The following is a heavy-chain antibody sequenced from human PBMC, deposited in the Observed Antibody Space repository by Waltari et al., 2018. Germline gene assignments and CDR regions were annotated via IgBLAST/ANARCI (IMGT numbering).Heavy chain of an antibody. CDR1: GYTFTSYG. J-gene: IGHJ4*02. Sequence: QVQLVQSGAEVKKPGASVKVSCKASGYTFTSYGISWVRQAPGQGLEWMGWISAYNGNTNYAQKLQGSVTMTTDTSTSTAYMEMRGLRSEDTAVYYCARELGTRFDYGEIIDYWGQGTLVTVSS. D-gene: IGHD4-17*01. CDR2: ISAYNGNT. V-gene: IGHV1-18*01. CDR3: ARELGTRFDYGEIIDY.